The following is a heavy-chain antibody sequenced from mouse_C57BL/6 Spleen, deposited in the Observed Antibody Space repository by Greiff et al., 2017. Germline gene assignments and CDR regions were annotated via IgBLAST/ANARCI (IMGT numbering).Heavy chain of an antibody. J-gene: IGHJ2*01. CDR3: ARRGDKIYTGADY. D-gene: IGHD3-3*01. V-gene: IGHV1-54*01. CDR1: GYAFTNYL. Sequence: VQLQQSGAELVRPGTSVKVSCKASGYAFTNYLIEWVKQRPGQGLEWIGVINPGSGGTHYNEKFKGKATLTADKSSSTAYMQLSSLTSEDSAVYFCARRGDKIYTGADYWGQGTTLTVSS. CDR2: INPGSGGT.